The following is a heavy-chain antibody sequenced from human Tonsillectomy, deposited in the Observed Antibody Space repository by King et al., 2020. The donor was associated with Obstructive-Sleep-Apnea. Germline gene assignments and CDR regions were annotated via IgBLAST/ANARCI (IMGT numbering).Heavy chain of an antibody. D-gene: IGHD1-14*01. Sequence: VQLVESGGGLVQPGGSLRLSCAASGFTVSSNYMSWVRQAPGKGLEWVSVIYSGGSTYYADSVKGRFTISRHNSKNTLYLQMNSLRAEDTAVYYCAREFPTKLSEGMDVWGQGTTVTVSS. V-gene: IGHV3-53*04. CDR2: IYSGGST. CDR1: GFTVSSNY. CDR3: AREFPTKLSEGMDV. J-gene: IGHJ6*02.